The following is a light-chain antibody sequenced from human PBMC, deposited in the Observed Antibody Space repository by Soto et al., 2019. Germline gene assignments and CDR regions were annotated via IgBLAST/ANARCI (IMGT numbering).Light chain of an antibody. CDR2: DAS. CDR3: QQYKNSWT. J-gene: IGKJ1*01. Sequence: DIQMTQSPSALSASVGDRATITCRASQSIGSWLAWYQQKPGKAPKLLMYDASRLASGVPSRFSGSGSETAFTLTISSLQPDDFATYYCQQYKNSWTFGQGTKVDIK. V-gene: IGKV1-5*01. CDR1: QSIGSW.